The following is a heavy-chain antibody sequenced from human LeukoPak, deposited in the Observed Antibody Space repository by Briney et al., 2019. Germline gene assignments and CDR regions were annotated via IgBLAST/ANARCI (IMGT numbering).Heavy chain of an antibody. CDR1: GGSISSGSYY. D-gene: IGHD6-13*01. V-gene: IGHV4-61*02. Sequence: SETLSLTCTVSGGSISSGSYYWSWIRQPAGKGLEWIGRIYTSGSTNYNPSLKSRVTISVDTSKNQFSLKLSSVTAADTAVYYCARDRRYRYSSSWSDAFDIWGQGTMVTVSS. CDR3: ARDRRYRYSSSWSDAFDI. CDR2: IYTSGST. J-gene: IGHJ3*02.